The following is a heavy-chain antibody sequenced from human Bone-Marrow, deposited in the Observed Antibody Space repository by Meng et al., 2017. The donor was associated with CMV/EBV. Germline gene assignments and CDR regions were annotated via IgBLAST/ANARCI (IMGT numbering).Heavy chain of an antibody. CDR1: GFTFSNYA. V-gene: IGHV3-30*02. J-gene: IGHJ4*02. Sequence: GGSLRLSCAASGFTFSNYAMHWVRQAPGKGLEWVAFIRYDGSNKYYADSVKGRFTISRDNSKNTLYLQMNSLRAEDTAVYYCAKEGAGGKQQLVRNSPLDYWGQGTLVTVSS. CDR3: AKEGAGGKQQLVRNSPLDY. CDR2: IRYDGSNK. D-gene: IGHD6-13*01.